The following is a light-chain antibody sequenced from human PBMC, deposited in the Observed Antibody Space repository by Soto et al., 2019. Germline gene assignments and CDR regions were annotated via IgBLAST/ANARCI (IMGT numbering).Light chain of an antibody. J-gene: IGKJ3*01. Sequence: EIVLTQSPGTLSLSPGERATLSCRASQSVSSSYLAWYQQKPGQAPRLLIYGASSRATGIPDRFSGSGSGTDFTLTIIRLEPDDFAVYYCQQYGSSPLTFGPGTKVAIK. CDR2: GAS. CDR3: QQYGSSPLT. V-gene: IGKV3-20*01. CDR1: QSVSSSY.